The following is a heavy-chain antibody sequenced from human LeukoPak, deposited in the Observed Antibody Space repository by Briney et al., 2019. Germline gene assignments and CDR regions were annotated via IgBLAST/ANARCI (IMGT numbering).Heavy chain of an antibody. Sequence: ASVKVSCKASGYMFTGYYLHWVRQAPGQGLEWMGGIIPIFGTANYAQKFQGRVTITADESTSTAYMELSSLRSEDTAVYYCARDSRTTRSRYYYYGMDVWGQGTTVTVSS. CDR2: IIPIFGTA. CDR3: ARDSRTTRSRYYYYGMDV. D-gene: IGHD2/OR15-2a*01. CDR1: GYMFTGYY. V-gene: IGHV1-69*13. J-gene: IGHJ6*02.